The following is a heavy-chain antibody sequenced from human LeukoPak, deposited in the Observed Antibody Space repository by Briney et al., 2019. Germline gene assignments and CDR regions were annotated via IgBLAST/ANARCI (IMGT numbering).Heavy chain of an antibody. D-gene: IGHD6-6*01. Sequence: GRSLRLSCAASGFTFSSYGMHWVRQAPGKGLEWVAVISYDGSNKYYADSVKGRFTISRDNSKNTLYLQMNSLRAEDTAVYYCAKDRVWRAARSTYFDYWGQGTLVTVSS. CDR1: GFTFSSYG. V-gene: IGHV3-30*18. CDR3: AKDRVWRAARSTYFDY. CDR2: ISYDGSNK. J-gene: IGHJ4*02.